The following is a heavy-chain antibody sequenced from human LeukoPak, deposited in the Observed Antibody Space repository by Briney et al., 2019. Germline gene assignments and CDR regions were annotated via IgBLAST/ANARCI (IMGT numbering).Heavy chain of an antibody. J-gene: IGHJ5*02. V-gene: IGHV4-59*01. CDR1: GGSISGYY. CDR2: VYDSGTT. CDR3: ARYSRYTGAYHLDP. D-gene: IGHD2-2*02. Sequence: SETLSLTCTASGGSISGYYWSWIRQPPGKGLEWIGYVYDSGTTNYNPSLKSRVTISEDTSKNQFSLRMNSVTAADTALYYCARYSRYTGAYHLDPWGQGTLVTVSS.